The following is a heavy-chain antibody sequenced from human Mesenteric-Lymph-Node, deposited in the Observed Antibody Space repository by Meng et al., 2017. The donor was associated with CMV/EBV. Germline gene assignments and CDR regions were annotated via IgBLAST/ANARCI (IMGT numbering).Heavy chain of an antibody. CDR3: AREDREVDY. CDR2: IIPILGIA. J-gene: IGHJ4*02. V-gene: IGHV1-69*04. Sequence: SVKVSCKASGGTFSSYTISWVRQAPGQGLEWMGRIIPILGIANYAQKFQGRVTITRDTSASTAYMELNSLRAEDTAVYYCAREDREVDYWGQGTLVTVSS. CDR1: GGTFSSYT.